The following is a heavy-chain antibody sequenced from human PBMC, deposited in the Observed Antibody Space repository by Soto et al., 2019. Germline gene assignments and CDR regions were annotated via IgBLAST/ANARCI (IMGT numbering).Heavy chain of an antibody. CDR1: GVSTSNHY. J-gene: IGHJ4*02. Sequence: QVQLQESGPGLVKPSETLSLTCSVSGVSTSNHYWTWIRKPPGQGPEWIGCIYYRGTTNYNASFNSRVTISLDTSKNQFSLKLTSVTTADTAVYYCARGGGSPYHDHEFDYWGQGSLVTVSS. CDR3: ARGGGSPYHDHEFDY. D-gene: IGHD2-2*01. CDR2: IYYRGTT. V-gene: IGHV4-59*11.